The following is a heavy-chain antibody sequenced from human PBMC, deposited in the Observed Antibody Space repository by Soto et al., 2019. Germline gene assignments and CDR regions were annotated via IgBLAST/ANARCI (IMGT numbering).Heavy chain of an antibody. CDR1: GFTFSNYA. V-gene: IGHV3-30-3*01. Sequence: QVQLVESGGGVVQPGRSLRLSCAASGFTFSNYAMHWVRQAPGKGLEWVAVISYHGITKYYADSVKGRFSISRDNSKNTLYLQMNSLRAEDTAVYSCARVKSGYSYATNDYWGQGTLVTFSS. CDR3: ARVKSGYSYATNDY. J-gene: IGHJ4*02. CDR2: ISYHGITK. D-gene: IGHD5-18*01.